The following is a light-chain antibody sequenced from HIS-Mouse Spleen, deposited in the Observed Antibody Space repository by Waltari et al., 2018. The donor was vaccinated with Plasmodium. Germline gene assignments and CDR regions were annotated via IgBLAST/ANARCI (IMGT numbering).Light chain of an antibody. J-gene: IGKJ5*01. V-gene: IGKV1-13*02. CDR1: QGISSA. CDR3: QQFNSYPPP. Sequence: AIQLTQSPSSLSASVGDRVHITCRASQGISSALAWYQQKPGKAPKLLIYDASSLESGVPSRFSGSGSGTDFTLTISSLQPEDFATYYCQQFNSYPPPFGQGTRLEIK. CDR2: DAS.